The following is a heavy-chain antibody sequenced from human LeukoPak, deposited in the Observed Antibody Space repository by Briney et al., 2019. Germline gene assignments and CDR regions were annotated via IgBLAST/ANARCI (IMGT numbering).Heavy chain of an antibody. J-gene: IGHJ4*02. CDR2: IISSGDVT. Sequence: GGSLRLSCAASGFAFRSYAMSWVRQAPGKGLEWVSSIISSGDVTYYADSLKGRFTISRDNSKNMVYLQMDSLRAEDSAVYYCARVGGYSYGQGGCFDYWGQGTLVTVSS. CDR1: GFAFRSYA. V-gene: IGHV3-23*01. CDR3: ARVGGYSYGQGGCFDY. D-gene: IGHD5-18*01.